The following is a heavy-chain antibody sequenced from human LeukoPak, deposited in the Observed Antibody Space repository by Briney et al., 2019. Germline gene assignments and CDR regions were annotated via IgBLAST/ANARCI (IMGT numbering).Heavy chain of an antibody. V-gene: IGHV4-59*01. CDR1: GGSMSTYY. J-gene: IGHJ4*02. Sequence: PSETLSLTCTVSGGSMSTYYWTWIRQPPGKGLEWIGFIYYTGSTNYNPSLKSRVTISVDTSKDQFSLKLSSVTAADTAVYYCAGMRITTPTVRTLDYWGQGALVTVSS. CDR2: IYYTGST. D-gene: IGHD1-14*01. CDR3: AGMRITTPTVRTLDY.